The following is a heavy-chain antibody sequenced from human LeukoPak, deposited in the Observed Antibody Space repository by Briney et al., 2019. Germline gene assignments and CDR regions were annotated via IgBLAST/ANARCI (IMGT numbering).Heavy chain of an antibody. CDR1: GFTFSSYS. D-gene: IGHD4-17*01. Sequence: GGSLRLSCAASGFTFSSYSMNWVRQAPGKGLEWVSSISSSSSYIYYADSVKGRFTISRDNAKNSLYLQMNSLRAEDTAVYYCARDLYGDYSNNWFDPWGQGTLVTVSS. CDR2: ISSSSSYI. CDR3: ARDLYGDYSNNWFDP. V-gene: IGHV3-21*01. J-gene: IGHJ5*02.